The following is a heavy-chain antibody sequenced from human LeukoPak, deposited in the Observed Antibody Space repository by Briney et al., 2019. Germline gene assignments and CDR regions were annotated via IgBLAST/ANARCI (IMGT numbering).Heavy chain of an antibody. V-gene: IGHV1-69*13. Sequence: SVKVSCKASGGTFSSYAISWVRQAPGQGLEWMGGIIPIFGTANYAQKFQGRVTITADESTSTAYMELSSLRSDDTAVYYCARDQHPDYGEGLWGQGTLVTVSS. J-gene: IGHJ4*02. CDR1: GGTFSSYA. D-gene: IGHD4-17*01. CDR3: ARDQHPDYGEGL. CDR2: IIPIFGTA.